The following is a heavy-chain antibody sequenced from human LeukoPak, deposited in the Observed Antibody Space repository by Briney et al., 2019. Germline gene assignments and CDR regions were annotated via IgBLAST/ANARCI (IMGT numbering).Heavy chain of an antibody. V-gene: IGHV1-2*02. CDR1: GYSFTAYY. CDR3: ASFGDAYYDYVWGSYPDC. D-gene: IGHD3-16*02. J-gene: IGHJ4*02. Sequence: ASVKVSCKASGYSFTAYYMHWVRQAPGQGLEWMGWINPNSGGTNYAQKFQGRVTMTRDTSISTAYMELSRLRSDDTAMYYCASFGDAYYDYVWGSYPDCWGQGTLVTVSS. CDR2: INPNSGGT.